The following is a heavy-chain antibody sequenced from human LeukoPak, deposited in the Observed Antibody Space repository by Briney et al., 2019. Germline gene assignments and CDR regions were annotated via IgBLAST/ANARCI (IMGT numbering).Heavy chain of an antibody. J-gene: IGHJ4*02. CDR3: ARQWLLYAVTYFDY. Sequence: KPSETLSLTCTVSGGSISSSSYYWGWIRQPPGKGLEWFGSIYYSGSTYYNPSLKSRVTISVDTSKNQFSLKLSSVTAADTAVYYCARQWLLYAVTYFDYWGQGTLVTVSS. CDR2: IYYSGST. CDR1: GGSISSSSYY. V-gene: IGHV4-39*01. D-gene: IGHD3-3*01.